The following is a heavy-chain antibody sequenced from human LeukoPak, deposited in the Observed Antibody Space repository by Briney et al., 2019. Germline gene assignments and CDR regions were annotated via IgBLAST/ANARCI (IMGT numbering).Heavy chain of an antibody. D-gene: IGHD3-10*01. CDR1: GFTFSSYW. Sequence: GGSLRLSCAASGFTFSSYWMSWVRQAPGKGLEWVADINPDGSQKYSVDSVKGRFTISRDNARNALFLQMNSLRAEDTAVYYCAVTRDYFGSGSYFVPVFFDYWGQGTLVTVSS. V-gene: IGHV3-7*03. CDR2: INPDGSQK. J-gene: IGHJ4*02. CDR3: AVTRDYFGSGSYFVPVFFDY.